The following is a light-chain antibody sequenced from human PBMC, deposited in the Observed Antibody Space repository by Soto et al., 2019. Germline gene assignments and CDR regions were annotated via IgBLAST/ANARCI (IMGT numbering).Light chain of an antibody. J-gene: IGKJ1*01. CDR1: QTVNSN. V-gene: IGKV3-15*01. Sequence: EIVMTQSPATLSVSPGERATLSCRASQTVNSNLAWYQQRHGQAPRLLISGASTRAPGIPARFSGSGSGTEFTLTISSLQSEDFAVYYGQQYNNWPPWTFGQGTRVEI. CDR2: GAS. CDR3: QQYNNWPPWT.